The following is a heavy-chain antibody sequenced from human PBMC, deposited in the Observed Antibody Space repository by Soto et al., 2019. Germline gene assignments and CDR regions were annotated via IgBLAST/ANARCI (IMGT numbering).Heavy chain of an antibody. V-gene: IGHV1-46*04. CDR2: INPSGGST. CDR1: GYTFTSYY. J-gene: IGHJ6*02. D-gene: IGHD2-15*01. CDR3: ASGGDYCSGGSCYPYYCYGMDV. Sequence: QVQLVQSGAEVKKPGASVKVSCKASGYTFTSYYMHWVRQAPGQGLEWMGIINPSGGSTSYAQKLQGRVTMTRETSMSTVYMELSSLRSEDTAVYYCASGGDYCSGGSCYPYYCYGMDVWGQGTTVTVSS.